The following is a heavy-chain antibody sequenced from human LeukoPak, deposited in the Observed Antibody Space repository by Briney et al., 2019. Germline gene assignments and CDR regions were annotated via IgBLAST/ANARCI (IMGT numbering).Heavy chain of an antibody. Sequence: SETLSLTCTVSGGSIKSGGYFWTWIRQHPGMGLEWIAYIYYSGSAYYNPSLKSRVTISVDMSKNQLSLRLRSVTAADTAVYYCARGTESYSGYDRGYFDYWGQGSLVIVSS. J-gene: IGHJ4*02. D-gene: IGHD5-12*01. CDR3: ARGTESYSGYDRGYFDY. CDR1: GGSIKSGGYF. V-gene: IGHV4-31*03. CDR2: IYYSGSA.